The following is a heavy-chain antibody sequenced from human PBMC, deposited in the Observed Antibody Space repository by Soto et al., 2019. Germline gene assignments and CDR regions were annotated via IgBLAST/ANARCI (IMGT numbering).Heavy chain of an antibody. D-gene: IGHD3-22*01. V-gene: IGHV4-31*03. J-gene: IGHJ4*02. CDR1: GGSISSGGYY. Sequence: SETLSLTCTVSGGSISSGGYYWSWIRQHPGKGLGWIGYIYYSGSTYYNPSLKSRVTISVDTSKNQFSLKLSSVTAADTAVYYCARDAYYDSSGYYYWGQGTLVTVSS. CDR3: ARDAYYDSSGYYY. CDR2: IYYSGST.